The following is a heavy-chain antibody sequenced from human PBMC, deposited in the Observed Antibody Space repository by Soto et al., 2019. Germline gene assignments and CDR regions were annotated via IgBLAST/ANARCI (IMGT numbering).Heavy chain of an antibody. CDR3: ARDPHNYGITGTTTHY. CDR1: GFTVSSNY. D-gene: IGHD1-7*01. J-gene: IGHJ4*02. Sequence: GGSLRLSCAASGFTVSSNYMSWVRQAPGKGLEWVSVIYSGGSTYYADSVKGRFTISRDNSKNTLYLQMNSLRAEDTAVYYCARDPHNYGITGTTTHYSGQATLVTVSS. V-gene: IGHV3-66*01. CDR2: IYSGGST.